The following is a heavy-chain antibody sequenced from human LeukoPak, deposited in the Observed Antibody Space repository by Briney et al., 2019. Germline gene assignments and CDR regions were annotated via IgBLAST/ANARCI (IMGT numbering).Heavy chain of an antibody. D-gene: IGHD6-13*01. J-gene: IGHJ4*02. CDR2: ISSSSSYI. Sequence: GGSLRLSCAASGFTFSSYSMNWVRQAPGKGLEWVSSISSSSSYIYYADSVKGRFTISRDNAKNSLYLQMNSLRAEDTAVYYCAKFIAAPFYFDYWGQGTLVTVSP. V-gene: IGHV3-21*01. CDR1: GFTFSSYS. CDR3: AKFIAAPFYFDY.